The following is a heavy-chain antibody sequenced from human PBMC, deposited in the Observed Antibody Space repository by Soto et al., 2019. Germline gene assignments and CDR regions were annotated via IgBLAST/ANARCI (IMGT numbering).Heavy chain of an antibody. CDR1: GYTFSNYG. J-gene: IGHJ6*02. Sequence: QVQLVQSGAEVKKPGASVTVSCKTSGYTFSNYGINWVRQAPGQGLEWMGWISGYNGNTNYAETVQGRVNMTTDTSTGTVYMELRSLKSDATAIYYCSRFIMVGGWFDPNYYHGMDVWGQGNTVTVSS. CDR2: ISGYNGNT. V-gene: IGHV1-18*01. D-gene: IGHD6-19*01. CDR3: SRFIMVGGWFDPNYYHGMDV.